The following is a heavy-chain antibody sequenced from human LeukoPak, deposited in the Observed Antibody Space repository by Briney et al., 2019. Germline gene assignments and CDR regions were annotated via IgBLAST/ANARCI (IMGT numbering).Heavy chain of an antibody. J-gene: IGHJ5*02. Sequence: GGSLRLSCTASGFTFGDYAMSWFRQAPGKGLEWVGFIRSKAYGGTTEYAASVKGRFTISRDDSKSIAYLQMNSLKTEDTAVYYCTRDNPIAVAPTGWFDPWGQGTLVIVSS. V-gene: IGHV3-49*03. D-gene: IGHD6-19*01. CDR2: IRSKAYGGTT. CDR1: GFTFGDYA. CDR3: TRDNPIAVAPTGWFDP.